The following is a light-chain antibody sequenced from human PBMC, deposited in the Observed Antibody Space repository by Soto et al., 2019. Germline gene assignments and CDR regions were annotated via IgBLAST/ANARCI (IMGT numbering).Light chain of an antibody. CDR2: GAS. Sequence: VLRQSPATMSGSPGERATLSCRASQSVSSNLALYQQKPGQAPRLLIYGASTRATGIPARFSGSGSGTEFTLTISSLQSEDFAVYYCQQYNNLPITFGQGTLLEIK. V-gene: IGKV3-15*01. CDR1: QSVSSN. CDR3: QQYNNLPIT. J-gene: IGKJ5*01.